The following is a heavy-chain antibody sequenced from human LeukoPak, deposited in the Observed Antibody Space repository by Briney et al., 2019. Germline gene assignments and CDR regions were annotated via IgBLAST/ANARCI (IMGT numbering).Heavy chain of an antibody. V-gene: IGHV4-4*07. CDR3: AREYSSSSGKNAFDV. CDR1: GGSISTYY. J-gene: IGHJ3*01. CDR2: IYASGNT. Sequence: PSETLSLTCTVSGGSISTYYWSLIRQPAGKGLEWIGRIYASGNTNHNPSLKSRVTMSLDTSKNQFSLRLTSVTAADTAVYYCAREYSSSSGKNAFDVWGQGTMVTVSS. D-gene: IGHD6-6*01.